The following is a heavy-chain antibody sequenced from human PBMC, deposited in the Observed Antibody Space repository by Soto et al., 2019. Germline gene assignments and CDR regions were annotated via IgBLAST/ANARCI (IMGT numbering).Heavy chain of an antibody. CDR3: TTRVSYDFSV. CDR2: ISTTGTLT. J-gene: IGHJ3*01. V-gene: IGHV3-23*01. D-gene: IGHD2-8*01. CDR1: GLTFISSF. Sequence: EVQLLESGGGLVQPGGSRRLSFEASGLTFISSFMPWFRKPPGKGLEWVSVISTTGTLTYYADSVRGRFTISRDNSKSTLYLQMNSLGAEDTAVYYCTTRVSYDFSVWGQGTMVSVSS.